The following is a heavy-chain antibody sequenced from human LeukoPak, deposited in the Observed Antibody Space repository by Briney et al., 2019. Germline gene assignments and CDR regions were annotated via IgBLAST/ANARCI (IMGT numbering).Heavy chain of an antibody. V-gene: IGHV1-46*01. CDR3: ARSALMVRGLQSGYYYYGMDV. D-gene: IGHD3-10*01. CDR1: GYTFTSYY. Sequence: ASVKVSCKASGYTFTSYYMHWVRQAPGQGLELMGIINPSGGSTSYAQNFQGRVTMTRDTSTSTVYMELSSLRPEDTAVYYCARSALMVRGLQSGYYYYGMDVWGQGTTVTVSS. J-gene: IGHJ6*02. CDR2: INPSGGST.